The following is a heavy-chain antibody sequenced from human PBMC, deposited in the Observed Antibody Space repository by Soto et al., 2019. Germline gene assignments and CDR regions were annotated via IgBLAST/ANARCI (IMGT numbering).Heavy chain of an antibody. CDR3: VRGKNRAFDY. Sequence: QVQLQQSGPGLVKPSQTLSLTCAISGDSISTSNVAWNWIRQSPSGGLEWLGRTGYRSKWYNDYAVSVKSRIIINPDTSRNQFSLQLNSLTPDVTAIYYCVRGKNRAFDYWGQGTLVTVSS. V-gene: IGHV6-1*01. CDR1: GDSISTSNVA. CDR2: TGYRSKWYN. J-gene: IGHJ4*02.